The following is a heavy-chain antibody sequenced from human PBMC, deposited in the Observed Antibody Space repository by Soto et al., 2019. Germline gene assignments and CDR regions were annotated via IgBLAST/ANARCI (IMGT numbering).Heavy chain of an antibody. J-gene: IGHJ5*01. CDR2: IYYSGST. CDR3: ARTKAPLYCNRWYWFYP. D-gene: IGHD2-15*01. V-gene: IGHV4-59*08. CDR1: GGSISSYY. Sequence: SETLSLTCTVSGGSISSYYWSWIRQPPGKGLEWIGYIYYSGSTNYNPSLKSRVTISVDTSKNQFSLKLSSVTAAETAVYYCARTKAPLYCNRWYWFYPRGQRTLVTVSS.